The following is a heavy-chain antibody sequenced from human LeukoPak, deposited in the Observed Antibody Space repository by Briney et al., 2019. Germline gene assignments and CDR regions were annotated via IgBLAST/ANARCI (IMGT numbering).Heavy chain of an antibody. Sequence: ASVPVSRKVSGYTFTSYGISGVRQAPGQGLEWMGWISAYNGNTNYAQKLQGRVTKSPDTSTSTAYMELRSLRSDDTAVYYCARANVDTAMVKRRSYGMDVWG. V-gene: IGHV1-18*01. D-gene: IGHD5-18*01. CDR2: ISAYNGNT. J-gene: IGHJ6*01. CDR3: ARANVDTAMVKRRSYGMDV. CDR1: GYTFTSYG.